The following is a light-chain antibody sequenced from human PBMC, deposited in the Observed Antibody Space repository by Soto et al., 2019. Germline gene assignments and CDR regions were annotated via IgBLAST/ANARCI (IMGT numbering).Light chain of an antibody. CDR1: SSDVGGYNY. CDR3: SSYKSSSTLFV. CDR2: DVS. Sequence: QSDLNQPASVSGSPGPSITISCTGTSSDVGGYNYVSWYQQHPGKAPKLMIYDVSARPSGVSNRFSGSKSGNTASLTISGLQAEDEADYYCSSYKSSSTLFVLGTGTKVTVL. V-gene: IGLV2-14*03. J-gene: IGLJ1*01.